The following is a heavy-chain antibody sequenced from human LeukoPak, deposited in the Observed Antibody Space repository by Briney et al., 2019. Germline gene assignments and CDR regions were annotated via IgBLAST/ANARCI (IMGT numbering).Heavy chain of an antibody. CDR3: ARDDYVSGELGFQH. V-gene: IGHV1-69*02. Sequence: SVKVSCKASGGTFSSYTISWVRQAPGQGLEWMGRIIPILGIANYAQKFQGRVTITADKSTSTAYMELSSLRSEDTAAYYCARDDYVSGELGFQHWGQGTLVTVSS. CDR2: IIPILGIA. CDR1: GGTFSSYT. D-gene: IGHD1-26*01. J-gene: IGHJ1*01.